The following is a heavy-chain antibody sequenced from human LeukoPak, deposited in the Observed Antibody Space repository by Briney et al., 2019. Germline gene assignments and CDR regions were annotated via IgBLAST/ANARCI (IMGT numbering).Heavy chain of an antibody. CDR3: AKASDTAMSKTAFDI. V-gene: IGHV3-21*01. Sequence: GGSLRLSCAASGFTFSSYSMNWVRQAPGKGLEWVSSISSSSSYIYYADSVKGRFTISRDNAKNSLYLQMNSLRAEDTAVYYCAKASDTAMSKTAFDIWGQGTMVTVSS. CDR2: ISSSSSYI. J-gene: IGHJ3*02. D-gene: IGHD5-18*01. CDR1: GFTFSSYS.